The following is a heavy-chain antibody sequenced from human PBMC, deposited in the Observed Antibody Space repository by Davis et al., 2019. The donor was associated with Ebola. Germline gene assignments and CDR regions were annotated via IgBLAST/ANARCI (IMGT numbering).Heavy chain of an antibody. D-gene: IGHD2-15*01. CDR1: DYTFTNYG. V-gene: IGHV1-18*04. J-gene: IGHJ4*02. CDR3: ARGDCSGGSCYSPDY. Sequence: ASVKVSCKASDYTFTNYGVSWVRQAPGQGLEWMGWISAYNGNTNYAQKLQGRVTMTTDTSTSTAYMELRSLRSDDTAVYYCARGDCSGGSCYSPDYWGQGTLVTVSS. CDR2: ISAYNGNT.